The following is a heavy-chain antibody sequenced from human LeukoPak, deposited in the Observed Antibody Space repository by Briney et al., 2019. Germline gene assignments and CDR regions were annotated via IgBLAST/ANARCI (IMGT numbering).Heavy chain of an antibody. V-gene: IGHV2-5*01. CDR2: IYWNDDK. D-gene: IGHD4-17*01. CDR1: GGSISSSYW. Sequence: TLSLTCTVSGGSISSSYWSWIRQPPGKALEWLALIYWNDDKRYSPSLKSRLTITKDTSKNQVVLTMTNMDPVDTATYYCAHADYAAQIFDYWGQGTLVTVSS. J-gene: IGHJ4*02. CDR3: AHADYAAQIFDY.